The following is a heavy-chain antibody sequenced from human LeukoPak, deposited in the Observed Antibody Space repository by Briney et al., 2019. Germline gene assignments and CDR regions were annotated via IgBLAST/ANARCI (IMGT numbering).Heavy chain of an antibody. J-gene: IGHJ4*02. Sequence: PSETLSLTCAVSGYSISSGYYWGWSRQPPGKGEEWIGSIYHSGSTYYNPSLKRRVTISVDTPKNQFSLKLSSVTAADTAVYYCARLIIYCGGDCHTFDYWGQGTLVTVSS. CDR2: IYHSGST. CDR3: ARLIIYCGGDCHTFDY. D-gene: IGHD2-21*01. V-gene: IGHV4-38-2*01. CDR1: GYSISSGYY.